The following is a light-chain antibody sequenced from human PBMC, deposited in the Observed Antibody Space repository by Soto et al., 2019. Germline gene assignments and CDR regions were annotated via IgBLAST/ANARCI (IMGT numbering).Light chain of an antibody. J-gene: IGLJ3*02. CDR1: SSNIGRNT. CDR2: TNN. V-gene: IGLV1-44*01. Sequence: QSVLTQPPSASGTPGQRVTISCSGSSSNIGRNTVNWYQQLPGTALKLLIHTNNQRPSGVPDRFSGSKSGTSASLAISGLQSEDEADYYCAAWDDSLNGRVFGGGTKLTVL. CDR3: AAWDDSLNGRV.